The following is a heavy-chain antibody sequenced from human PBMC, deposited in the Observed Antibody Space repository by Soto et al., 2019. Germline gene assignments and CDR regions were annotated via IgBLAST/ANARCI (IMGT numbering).Heavy chain of an antibody. CDR1: GYTFINYA. V-gene: IGHV1-8*02. J-gene: IGHJ5*02. CDR2: MNPGSGKT. D-gene: IGHD3-16*01. CDR3: ARMASFGTLNWFDP. Sequence: QVQLVQSGAEVKEPGASVRVSCKASGYTFINYAISWVRQATGQGLEWMGWMNPGSGKTDYANKFQGRVTMTRDASTSTAHLELSSLTSEDTAVYYCARMASFGTLNWFDPWGQGTMVTVSS.